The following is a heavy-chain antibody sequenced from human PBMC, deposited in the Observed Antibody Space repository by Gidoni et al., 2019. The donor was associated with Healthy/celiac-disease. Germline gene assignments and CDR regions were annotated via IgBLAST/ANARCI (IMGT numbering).Heavy chain of an antibody. Sequence: EVQLVQSGAEVKTPGESLKISCKGSGYSFTSYWIGWVRQMHGKGLEWMGIIYPGDSDTSYSPAFQGQVTISADKSISTADLQWSSLKASDTAMYYCARLTGAYCSSTSCQSNYYGMDVWGQGTTVTVSS. CDR3: ARLTGAYCSSTSCQSNYYGMDV. J-gene: IGHJ6*02. CDR1: GYSFTSYW. D-gene: IGHD2-2*01. V-gene: IGHV5-51*01. CDR2: IYPGDSDT.